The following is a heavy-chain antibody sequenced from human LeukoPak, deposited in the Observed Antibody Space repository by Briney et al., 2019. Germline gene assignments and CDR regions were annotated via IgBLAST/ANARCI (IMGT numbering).Heavy chain of an antibody. CDR3: ATDPSWSVQLEPNYYYGMDV. CDR2: FDPEVGET. V-gene: IGHV1-24*01. J-gene: IGHJ6*02. D-gene: IGHD1-1*01. CDR1: GYTLTELS. Sequence: ASVKVSCKVSGYTLTELSMHWVRQAPGKGLEWMGGFDPEVGETIYAQKFQGRATMTEDTSTDTAYMELSSLRSEDTAVYYCATDPSWSVQLEPNYYYGMDVWGQGTTVTVSS.